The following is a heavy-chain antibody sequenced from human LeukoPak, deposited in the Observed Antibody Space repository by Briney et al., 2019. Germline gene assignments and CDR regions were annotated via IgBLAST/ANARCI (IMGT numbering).Heavy chain of an antibody. CDR1: GDSINSGGYY. J-gene: IGHJ6*04. D-gene: IGHD6-13*01. CDR2: IYHSGST. V-gene: IGHV4-30-2*01. Sequence: SETLSLTCTVSGDSINSGGYYWSWIRQPPGKGLEWIGYIYHSGSTYYNPSLKSRVTISIDRSKNQFSLKLSSVTAADTAVYYCAREQQLSDMDVWGKGTTVTVSS. CDR3: AREQQLSDMDV.